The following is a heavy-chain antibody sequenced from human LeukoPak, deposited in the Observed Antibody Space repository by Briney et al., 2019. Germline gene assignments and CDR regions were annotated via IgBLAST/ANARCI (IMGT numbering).Heavy chain of an antibody. V-gene: IGHV4-38-2*02. CDR3: AGTIYDYVWGTLGFDY. D-gene: IGHD3-16*01. CDR2: IYHSGST. J-gene: IGHJ4*02. CDR1: GYSISSGYY. Sequence: SETLSLTCTVSGYSISSGYYWGWIRQPPGKGLEWIGGIYHSGSTYYNPSLKSRVTISVDTSKNQFSLKLSSVTAADTAVYYCAGTIYDYVWGTLGFDYWGQGTLVTVSS.